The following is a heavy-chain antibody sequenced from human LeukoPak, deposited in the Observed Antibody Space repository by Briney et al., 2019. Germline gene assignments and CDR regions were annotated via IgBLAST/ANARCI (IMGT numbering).Heavy chain of an antibody. Sequence: PGGSLRLSCAASGFTFSTYAMHWVRQAPGKGLEWVAVMSYDGGHIYYADSVKGRFTISRDNSKNTLYLQMNSLRAEDTAVYYCAKRVAVAGTFGGQGTLVTVSS. V-gene: IGHV3-30-3*02. CDR1: GFTFSTYA. J-gene: IGHJ4*02. CDR3: AKRVAVAGTF. D-gene: IGHD6-19*01. CDR2: MSYDGGHI.